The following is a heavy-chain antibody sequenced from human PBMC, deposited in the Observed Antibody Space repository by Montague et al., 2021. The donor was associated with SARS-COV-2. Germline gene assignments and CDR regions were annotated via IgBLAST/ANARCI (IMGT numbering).Heavy chain of an antibody. V-gene: IGHV3-7*01. Sequence: SLRLSCAASGFTFSFYYMSWVRQAPGKGLEWVANIKQDGSVKNYVDSAKGRFTISRDNAKNSLYLQMNSLRAEDTAVYYCARVPSSSWYFGYWGQGTLVTVSS. D-gene: IGHD6-13*01. CDR3: ARVPSSSWYFGY. CDR1: GFTFSFYY. J-gene: IGHJ4*02. CDR2: IKQDGSVK.